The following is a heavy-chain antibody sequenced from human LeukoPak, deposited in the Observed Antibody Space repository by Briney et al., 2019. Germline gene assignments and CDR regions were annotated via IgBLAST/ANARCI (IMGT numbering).Heavy chain of an antibody. CDR3: ATSHGYSSGWFFDY. Sequence: GGSLRLSCAASGFTFSSYSMNWVRQAPGKGLEWVSYISSSSTIYYADSVKGRFTISRDNAKNSLYLQMNSLRDEDTAVYYCATSHGYSSGWFFDYWGQGTLVTVSS. J-gene: IGHJ4*02. D-gene: IGHD6-19*01. CDR2: ISSSSTI. CDR1: GFTFSSYS. V-gene: IGHV3-48*02.